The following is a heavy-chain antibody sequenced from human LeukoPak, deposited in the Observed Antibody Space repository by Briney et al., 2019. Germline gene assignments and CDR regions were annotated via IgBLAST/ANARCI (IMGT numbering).Heavy chain of an antibody. CDR3: AREERGGATYYLDA. D-gene: IGHD1-26*01. Sequence: GRSLKLSCAASGFAFRTYSMHWVRQAPGKGLEWLAVITCDGKVQHYTDSVEGRFTVSRDNSKKTLYLQMISLRPEDTAFYYCAREERGGATYYLDAWGQGTLVTVSS. J-gene: IGHJ4*02. CDR2: ITCDGKVQ. V-gene: IGHV3-30*04. CDR1: GFAFRTYS.